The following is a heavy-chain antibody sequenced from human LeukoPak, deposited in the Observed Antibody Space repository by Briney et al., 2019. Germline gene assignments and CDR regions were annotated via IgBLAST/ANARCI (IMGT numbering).Heavy chain of an antibody. CDR3: ARPRLAYCGGDCYLPYYFDY. Sequence: GESLKISCKGSGYSFTSYWSAWVRQMPGKGLEWLGIFYPGDSETRYNPSFQGEVTISADKSISTAYLQWSSLKASDTAMYYCARPRLAYCGGDCYLPYYFDYWGQGTLVTVSS. J-gene: IGHJ4*02. D-gene: IGHD2-21*02. CDR1: GYSFTSYW. CDR2: FYPGDSET. V-gene: IGHV5-51*01.